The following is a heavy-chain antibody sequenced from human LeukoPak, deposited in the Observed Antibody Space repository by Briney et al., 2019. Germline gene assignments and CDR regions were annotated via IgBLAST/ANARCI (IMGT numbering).Heavy chain of an antibody. CDR2: INAGNGNT. D-gene: IGHD5-12*01. CDR3: AREKRGYRGYGPVFGY. CDR1: GYIFTSYD. J-gene: IGHJ4*02. V-gene: IGHV1-3*01. Sequence: SVKLSCKASGYIFTSYDMHWVRQPPGHRLEWMRWINAGNGNTKYSEKFQGRVTITRDTSASTDYMELSSLRSEDTAVYYCAREKRGYRGYGPVFGYWGQGTLVTVSS.